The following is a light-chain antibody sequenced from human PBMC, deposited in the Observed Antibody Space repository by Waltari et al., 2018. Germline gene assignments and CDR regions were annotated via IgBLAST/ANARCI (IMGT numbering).Light chain of an antibody. V-gene: IGLV1-40*01. CDR3: QSYDTSLSVV. CDR1: GSNIGAGYD. Sequence: QSVLTQPPSVSGAPGQRVTISCPGSGSNIGAGYDVHCYQQLPRAAPKLLIYGSTSRPLGVPARFFGSTSGTSASLAIIGLQAEDEADYYCQSYDTSLSVVFGGGTKLTVL. CDR2: GST. J-gene: IGLJ3*02.